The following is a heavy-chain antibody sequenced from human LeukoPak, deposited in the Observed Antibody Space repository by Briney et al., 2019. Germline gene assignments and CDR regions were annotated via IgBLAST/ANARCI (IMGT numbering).Heavy chain of an antibody. D-gene: IGHD3-10*01. V-gene: IGHV3-30*04. CDR2: ISYDGNSK. CDR1: GFTHTNYA. Sequence: GGSLRLSCVATGFTHTNYAMHWVRQAPAKGLEWVAVISYDGNSKHHADSVKDRFTISRDNSKNTLYLQMNSLRVEDTAVYYCARTYNYGSGKYGSFDSWGQGTLVTVSS. J-gene: IGHJ4*02. CDR3: ARTYNYGSGKYGSFDS.